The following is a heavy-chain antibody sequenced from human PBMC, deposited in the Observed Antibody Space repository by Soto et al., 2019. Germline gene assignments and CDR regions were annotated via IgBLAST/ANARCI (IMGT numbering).Heavy chain of an antibody. CDR2: ISAYNGNT. CDR1: GYTFTSYG. Sequence: GASVKVSCKASGYTFTSYGISWVRQAPGQGLEWMGWISAYNGNTNYAQKLQGRVTMTTDTSTSTAYMELSSLRSEDTAVYYCAAVKDGSGSYQPILAMDVWGQGTTVTVSS. J-gene: IGHJ6*02. D-gene: IGHD3-10*01. V-gene: IGHV1-18*01. CDR3: AAVKDGSGSYQPILAMDV.